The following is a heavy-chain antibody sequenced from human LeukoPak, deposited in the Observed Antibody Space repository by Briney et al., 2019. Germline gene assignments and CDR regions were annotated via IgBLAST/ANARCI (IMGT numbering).Heavy chain of an antibody. CDR2: IYYSGST. CDR1: GDSVSSGVYY. Sequence: SQTLSLTCTVSGDSVSSGVYYRSWIRQHPGKGLEWIGYIYYSGSTYYNPSLASRLTISVDTSRNQFSLNLSSVTAADTAVYYCARDRRYSSGWRLDYRGQGTLVTVSS. V-gene: IGHV4-31*03. D-gene: IGHD6-19*01. CDR3: ARDRRYSSGWRLDY. J-gene: IGHJ4*02.